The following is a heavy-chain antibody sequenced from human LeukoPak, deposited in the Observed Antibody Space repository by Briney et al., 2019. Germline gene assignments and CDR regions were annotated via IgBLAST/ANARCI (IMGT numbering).Heavy chain of an antibody. CDR3: AKDDFWSGYLGLWGGKYGMDV. Sequence: PGGSLRLSCAASGFTFSSYAMSWVRQAPGKGLEWVSAISGSGGSTYYADSVKGRFTISRDNSKNTLYLQMNSLRAEDTAVYYCAKDDFWSGYLGLWGGKYGMDVWGQGTTVTVSS. V-gene: IGHV3-23*01. J-gene: IGHJ6*02. CDR1: GFTFSSYA. D-gene: IGHD3-3*01. CDR2: ISGSGGST.